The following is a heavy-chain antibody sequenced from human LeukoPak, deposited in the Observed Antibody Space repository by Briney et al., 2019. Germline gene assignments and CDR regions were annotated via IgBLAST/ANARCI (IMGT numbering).Heavy chain of an antibody. Sequence: PGGSLTLSCAASGFPFSNFAMSWVRQAPGKGLEWVSAMSGSGYYTYYVDSVKGRFTISRDNSKNTLYLHMNSLRADDTAVYYCAKMEGQRLYDYCMDVWGRGTTVTVSS. J-gene: IGHJ6*03. CDR3: AKMEGQRLYDYCMDV. D-gene: IGHD3-3*01. V-gene: IGHV3-23*01. CDR1: GFPFSNFA. CDR2: MSGSGYYT.